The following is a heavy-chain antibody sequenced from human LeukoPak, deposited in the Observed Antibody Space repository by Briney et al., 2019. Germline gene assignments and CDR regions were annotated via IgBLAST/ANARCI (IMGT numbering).Heavy chain of an antibody. CDR1: GFTFSSYA. D-gene: IGHD2-2*01. CDR2: ISGSGGST. Sequence: GGSLRLSCAASGFTFSSYAMSWVCQAPGKGLEWVSAISGSGGSTYYADSVKGRFTISRDNSKNTLYLQMSSLRAEDTAVYYCAKDGEPECSTSCYLYYYYGMDVWGQGTTVTVSS. J-gene: IGHJ6*02. CDR3: AKDGEPECSTSCYLYYYYGMDV. V-gene: IGHV3-23*01.